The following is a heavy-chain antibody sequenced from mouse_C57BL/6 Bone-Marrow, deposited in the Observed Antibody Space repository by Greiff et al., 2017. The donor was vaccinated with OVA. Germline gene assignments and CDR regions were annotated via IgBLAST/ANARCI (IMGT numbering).Heavy chain of an antibody. CDR1: GYTFTSYW. J-gene: IGHJ4*01. V-gene: IGHV1-55*01. Sequence: QVQLQQPGAELVKPGASVKMSCKASGYTFTSYWITWVKQRPGQGLEWIGDIYPGSGSTNYNEKFKSKATLTLDTSSSTAYMQLSSLTSEDSAVYYGAKRQLRSLYAMDYWGQGTSVTVSS. CDR3: AKRQLRSLYAMDY. CDR2: IYPGSGST. D-gene: IGHD3-2*02.